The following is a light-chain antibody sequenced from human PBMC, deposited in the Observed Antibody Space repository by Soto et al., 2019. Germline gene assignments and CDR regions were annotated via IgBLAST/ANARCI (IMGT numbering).Light chain of an antibody. Sequence: QSVMTQPTSVSGSPGQSVTISCTGTSSDVGSYNRVSWYQQPPGTAPKLMIYEVSDRPSGVPDRFSGSKSGNTASLTISWLQAEDEAYYYCNSYTSSSTDVFGTGTKLTV. CDR1: SSDVGSYNR. J-gene: IGLJ1*01. V-gene: IGLV2-18*02. CDR2: EVS. CDR3: NSYTSSSTDV.